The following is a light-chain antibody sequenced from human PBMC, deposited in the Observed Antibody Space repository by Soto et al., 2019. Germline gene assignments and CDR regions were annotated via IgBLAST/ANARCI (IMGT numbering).Light chain of an antibody. CDR3: QQYNNWPPIT. Sequence: EIVLTQSPGTLSLSPGERATLSCRASQSVSSYLAWYQQKPGQAPRLLIYDTSTRATGIPARFSGSGSGTEFTLTISSLQSEDFAVYYCQQYNNWPPITCGQGTRLEIK. V-gene: IGKV3-15*01. CDR1: QSVSSY. CDR2: DTS. J-gene: IGKJ5*01.